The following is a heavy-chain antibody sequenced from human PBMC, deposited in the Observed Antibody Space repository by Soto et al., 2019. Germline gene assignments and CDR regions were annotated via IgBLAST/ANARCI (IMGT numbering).Heavy chain of an antibody. J-gene: IGHJ4*02. V-gene: IGHV1-18*01. Sequence: ASVKXXXXXXGXXFRXXXXXXXXQAPGQGPEWMGWISASNGDTKYAQKLQGRVTMTTDTSTSTAYMELRSLRSDDTAVYYCARDLGQQLVDYWGQGTLVTVSS. CDR3: ARDLGQQLVDY. CDR2: ISASNGDT. CDR1: GXXFRXXX. D-gene: IGHD6-13*01.